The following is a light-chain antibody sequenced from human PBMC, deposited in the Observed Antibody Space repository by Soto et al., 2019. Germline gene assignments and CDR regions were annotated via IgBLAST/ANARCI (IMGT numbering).Light chain of an antibody. CDR3: QQFNSYPRT. CDR1: QGISSA. CDR2: DAS. Sequence: GDRVTITCRASQGISSALAWYQQKPGQAPKLLIYDASSLESGVPSRFSGSGSGTDFTLTISSLQPEDFATYYGQQFNSYPRTFGPGTKVDIK. J-gene: IGKJ3*01. V-gene: IGKV1-13*02.